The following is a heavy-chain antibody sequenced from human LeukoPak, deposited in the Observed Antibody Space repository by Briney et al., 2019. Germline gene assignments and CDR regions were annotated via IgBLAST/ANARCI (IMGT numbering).Heavy chain of an antibody. V-gene: IGHV3-23*01. CDR3: AKASHYDILTGRHSARLWYFDY. D-gene: IGHD3-9*01. Sequence: GGSLRLSCAASGFTFTSYAMSWVRQAPGKGLEWVSGIGGGGSTYYADSVKGRFSISRDNSKNNLYLQMNSLRAEDTAVYYCAKASHYDILTGRHSARLWYFDYWGQGTLVTVSS. CDR2: IGGGGST. J-gene: IGHJ4*02. CDR1: GFTFTSYA.